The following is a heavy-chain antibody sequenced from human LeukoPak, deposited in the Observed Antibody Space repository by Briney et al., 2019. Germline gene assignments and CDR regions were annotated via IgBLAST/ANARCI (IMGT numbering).Heavy chain of an antibody. V-gene: IGHV5-51*01. CDR1: GYSFTSYW. Sequence: GESLKISCKGSGYSFTSYWIGWVRQMPGKGLEWMGIIYPGDSDTRYSPSFQGQVTISADESISTAYLQWSSLKASDTAMYYCARQEEGPLDAFDIWGQGTMVTVSS. CDR3: ARQEEGPLDAFDI. J-gene: IGHJ3*02. CDR2: IYPGDSDT.